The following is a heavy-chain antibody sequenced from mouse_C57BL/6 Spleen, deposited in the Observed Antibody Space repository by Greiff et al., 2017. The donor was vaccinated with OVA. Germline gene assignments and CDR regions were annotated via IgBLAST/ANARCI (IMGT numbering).Heavy chain of an antibody. J-gene: IGHJ1*03. CDR1: GFTFSSYG. CDR2: ISSGGSYT. CDR3: ARHGNWDWYFDV. D-gene: IGHD2-1*01. Sequence: EVHLVESGGDLVKPGGSLKLSCAASGFTFSSYGMSWVRQTPDKRLEWVATISSGGSYTYYPDSVKGRFTISRDNAKNTLYLQMSSLKSEDTAMYYCARHGNWDWYFDVWGTGTTVTVSS. V-gene: IGHV5-6*01.